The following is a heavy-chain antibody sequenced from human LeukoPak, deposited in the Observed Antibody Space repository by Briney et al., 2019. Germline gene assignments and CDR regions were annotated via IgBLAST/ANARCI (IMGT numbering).Heavy chain of an antibody. V-gene: IGHV3-21*01. Sequence: GGSLRLSCAASGFTFSSYSMNWVRQAPGKGLEWVSSISSSSSYIYYADSVKGRFTISRDNAKNSLYLQMNSLRAEDTAVYYCAKSQGSGRDAFDIWGQGTMVTVSS. J-gene: IGHJ3*02. CDR3: AKSQGSGRDAFDI. CDR1: GFTFSSYS. CDR2: ISSSSSYI. D-gene: IGHD6-19*01.